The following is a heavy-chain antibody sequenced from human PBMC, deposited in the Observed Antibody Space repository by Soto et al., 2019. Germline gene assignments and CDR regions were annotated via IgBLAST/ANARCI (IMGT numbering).Heavy chain of an antibody. CDR1: GGLISSYW. D-gene: IGHD3-10*01. Sequence: SETLSVRCTGSGGLISSYWWSGSRRPPGKGLEWIGYIYYSGSTNYNPSLKSRVTISVDTSKNQFSLKLSSVTAADTAVYYCARSRALITIVRGVIRASSATWFAPWAQGTLLTVS. J-gene: IGHJ5*02. CDR2: IYYSGST. CDR3: ARSRALITIVRGVIRASSATWFAP. V-gene: IGHV4-59*08.